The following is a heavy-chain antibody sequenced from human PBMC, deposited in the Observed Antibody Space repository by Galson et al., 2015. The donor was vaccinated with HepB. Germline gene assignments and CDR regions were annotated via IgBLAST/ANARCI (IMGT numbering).Heavy chain of an antibody. Sequence: SLRLSCAASGFTFSSYAMHWVRQAPGKGLEWVAVISYDGSNKYYADSVKGRFTISRDNSKNTLYLQMNSLRAEDTAVYYCARDRNDALWFGELSPSFDYWGQGTLVTVSS. D-gene: IGHD3-10*01. CDR3: ARDRNDALWFGELSPSFDY. CDR1: GFTFSSYA. V-gene: IGHV3-30*04. J-gene: IGHJ4*02. CDR2: ISYDGSNK.